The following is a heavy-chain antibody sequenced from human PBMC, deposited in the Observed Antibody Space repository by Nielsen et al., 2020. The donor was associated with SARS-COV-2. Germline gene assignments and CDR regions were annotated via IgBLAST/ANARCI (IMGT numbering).Heavy chain of an antibody. CDR2: IWYDGSNK. CDR3: ASELVPGYYGMDV. D-gene: IGHD6-13*01. J-gene: IGHJ6*02. V-gene: IGHV3-33*01. CDR1: GFTFSSYG. Sequence: GESLKISCAASGFTFSSYGMHWVRQAPGKGLEWVAVIWYDGSNKYYADSVKGRFTISRDNSKNTLYLQMNGLRAEDTAVYYCASELVPGYYGMDVWGQGTTVTVSS.